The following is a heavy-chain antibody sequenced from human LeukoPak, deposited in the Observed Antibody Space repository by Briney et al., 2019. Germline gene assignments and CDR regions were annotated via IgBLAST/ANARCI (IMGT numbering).Heavy chain of an antibody. CDR2: IYHSGST. CDR3: ARYLGYPLYYFDY. Sequence: SETLSLTCTVSGYSIISGYYWGWIRQPPGKGLEWIGSIYHSGSTYYNPSLKSRVTISVDTSKNQFSLKLSSVTAADTAVYYCARYLGYPLYYFDYWGQGTLVTVSS. V-gene: IGHV4-38-2*02. CDR1: GYSIISGYY. J-gene: IGHJ4*02. D-gene: IGHD2-15*01.